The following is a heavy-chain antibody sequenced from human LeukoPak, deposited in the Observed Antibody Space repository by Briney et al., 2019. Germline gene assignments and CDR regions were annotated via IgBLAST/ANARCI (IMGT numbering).Heavy chain of an antibody. CDR2: IYHSGIT. CDR3: ARSGMVGTIRWFDP. Sequence: PSETLSLTCTVSGYSISSDYYWGWIRRPPGKGLEWIGSIYHSGITYYNPSLKSRVAISVDTSKNQFSLKLSSVTADDTAMYYCARSGMVGTIRWFDPWGQGTLVTVSS. CDR1: GYSISSDYY. J-gene: IGHJ5*02. D-gene: IGHD1-26*01. V-gene: IGHV4-38-2*02.